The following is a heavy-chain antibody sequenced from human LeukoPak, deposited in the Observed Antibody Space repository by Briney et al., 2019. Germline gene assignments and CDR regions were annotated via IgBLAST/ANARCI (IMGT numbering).Heavy chain of an antibody. CDR2: ISGSGGST. Sequence: GGTLRLSCAASGFTFSSYGMSWVRQAPGKGLEWVSVISGSGGSTYYADSVKGRFTISRDNSKNTLYLQMNSLRAEDTAVYYCAKVIYYDSSGYPDYWGQGTLVTVSS. CDR3: AKVIYYDSSGYPDY. J-gene: IGHJ4*02. CDR1: GFTFSSYG. V-gene: IGHV3-23*01. D-gene: IGHD3-22*01.